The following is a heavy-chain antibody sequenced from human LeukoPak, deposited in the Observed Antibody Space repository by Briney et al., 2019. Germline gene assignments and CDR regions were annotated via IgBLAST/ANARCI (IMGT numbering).Heavy chain of an antibody. D-gene: IGHD3-22*01. J-gene: IGHJ4*02. V-gene: IGHV4-30-2*02. CDR2: IYHSGST. CDR3: ARYSGYYSQ. Sequence: SETLSLTCAVSGGSISSGGYSWSWIRQPPGKGLEWIGYIYHSGSTYYNPSLKSRVTISVDRSKNQFSLKLSSVTAADTAVYYCARYSGYYSQWGQGTLVTVSS. CDR1: GGSISSGGYS.